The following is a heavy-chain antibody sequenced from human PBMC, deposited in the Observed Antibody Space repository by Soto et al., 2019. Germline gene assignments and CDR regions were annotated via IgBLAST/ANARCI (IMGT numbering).Heavy chain of an antibody. CDR2: IDPSDSYT. Sequence: PGESLKISCKGSGYSFTNYWISWVRQMSGTGLQWMGRIDPSDSYTSYSPSFQGHVTISTAKSISTAYLQWSSLKASDTAMYYCARMNRWDYYALDVWGQGTTVTVSS. CDR3: ARMNRWDYYALDV. D-gene: IGHD6-13*01. CDR1: GYSFTNYW. V-gene: IGHV5-10-1*01. J-gene: IGHJ6*02.